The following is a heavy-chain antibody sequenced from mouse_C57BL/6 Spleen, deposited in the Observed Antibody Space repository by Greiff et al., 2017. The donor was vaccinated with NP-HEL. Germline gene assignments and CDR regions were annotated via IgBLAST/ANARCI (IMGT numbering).Heavy chain of an antibody. CDR3: VRQSRDFDV. Sequence: EVQGVESGGGLVQPKGSLKLSCAASGFSFNTYAMNWVRQAPGKGLEWVARIRSKSNNYATYYADSVKDRFTISRDDSESMLYLQMNNLKTEDTAMYYCVRQSRDFDVWGTGTTVTVSS. CDR2: IRSKSNNYAT. D-gene: IGHD3-1*01. CDR1: GFSFNTYA. V-gene: IGHV10-1*01. J-gene: IGHJ1*03.